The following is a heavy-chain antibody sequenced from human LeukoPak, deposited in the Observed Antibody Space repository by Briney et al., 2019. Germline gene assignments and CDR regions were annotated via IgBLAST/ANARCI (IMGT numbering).Heavy chain of an antibody. CDR3: ARARCSSTSCYRGFHWFDL. D-gene: IGHD2-2*01. CDR2: ISAYNGNT. V-gene: IGHV1-18*01. Sequence: ASVTVSFKASGYTFTIYGISWVRQAPGQGVEWMGWISAYNGNTNYAQKLQGRVTITTDTSTSTAYMQLRSLRSDDTAVYYCARARCSSTSCYRGFHWFDLWGQGTLVTVSS. J-gene: IGHJ5*02. CDR1: GYTFTIYG.